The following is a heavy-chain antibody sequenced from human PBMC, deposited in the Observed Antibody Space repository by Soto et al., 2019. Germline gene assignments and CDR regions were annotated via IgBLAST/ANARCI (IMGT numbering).Heavy chain of an antibody. Sequence: SETLSLTCTVSGGSISSSSYYWGWIRQPPGKGLEWIGSIYYSGSTYYNPSLKSRVTISVDTSKNQFSLKLSSVTAADTAVYYCARHSDEYCSGGSCYLAYYYYYMDVWGKGTTVTVSS. CDR3: ARHSDEYCSGGSCYLAYYYYYMDV. D-gene: IGHD2-15*01. CDR2: IYYSGST. CDR1: GGSISSSSYY. J-gene: IGHJ6*03. V-gene: IGHV4-39*01.